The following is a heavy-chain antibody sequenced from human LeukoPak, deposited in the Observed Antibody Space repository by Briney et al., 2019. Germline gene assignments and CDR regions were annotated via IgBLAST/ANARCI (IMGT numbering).Heavy chain of an antibody. CDR2: IYYSGSA. CDR3: SRMKDGYNDD. CDR1: SGSISSYY. D-gene: IGHD5-24*01. J-gene: IGHJ4*02. V-gene: IGHV4-59*01. Sequence: SETLSLTCTVSSGSISSYYWSWIRQPPGKGLEWIGYIYYSGSANYNPSLKSRVTMSVDTSKSQFSLTLSSVTPADTAVYYCSRMKDGYNDDWGQGTLVTVSS.